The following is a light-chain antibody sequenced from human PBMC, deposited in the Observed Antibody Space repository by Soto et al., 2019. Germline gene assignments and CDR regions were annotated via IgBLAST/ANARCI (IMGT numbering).Light chain of an antibody. J-gene: IGKJ4*01. Sequence: EIVVTQSPGTLSLSPWERAALSCRASQSVNNNFLAWYQQKPGQAPRLLIYDVSSRATGIPDRFSGSGSGTDFTLTVSRLEPDDFATYYCQQYSTYPLTFGGGTKVDIK. CDR2: DVS. V-gene: IGKV3-20*01. CDR3: QQYSTYPLT. CDR1: QSVNNNF.